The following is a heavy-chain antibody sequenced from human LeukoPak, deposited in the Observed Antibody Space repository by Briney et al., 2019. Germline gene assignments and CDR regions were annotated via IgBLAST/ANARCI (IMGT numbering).Heavy chain of an antibody. CDR3: ARGSYSSSSRGWFDP. CDR1: GGSISSSSYY. CDR2: IYYSGST. Sequence: SETLSLTCTVSGGSISSSSYYWGWIRQPPGKGLEWIGSIYYSGSTYYNPSLKSRVTISVDTSKNQFSLKLSSVTAADTAVYYCARGSYSSSSRGWFDPWGQGTLVTVSS. J-gene: IGHJ5*02. D-gene: IGHD6-6*01. V-gene: IGHV4-39*07.